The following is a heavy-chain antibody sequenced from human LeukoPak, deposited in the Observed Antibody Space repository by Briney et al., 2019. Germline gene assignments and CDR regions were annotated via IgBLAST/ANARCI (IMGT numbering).Heavy chain of an antibody. D-gene: IGHD3-16*01. Sequence: SETLSLTCTVSGGSISSGGYYWSWIRQPPGKGLEWIGTFYHNGSPFYNPSLKSRVSISVDTSKNQFSLNLSSVTAADTAVYYCARDPGGIDYWGQGTLVTVSS. V-gene: IGHV4-39*07. CDR2: FYHNGSP. CDR3: ARDPGGIDY. J-gene: IGHJ4*02. CDR1: GGSISSGGYY.